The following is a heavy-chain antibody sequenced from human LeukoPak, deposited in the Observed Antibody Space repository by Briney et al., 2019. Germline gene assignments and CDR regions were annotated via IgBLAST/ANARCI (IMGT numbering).Heavy chain of an antibody. Sequence: GGSLRLSCAASGFTFSSYEMNWVRQAPGKGLEWVSYISSSGSTIYYADSVKGRFTISRDNAKNSLYPQMNSLRAEDTAVYYCARDRGYYDSSGFGYWGQGTLVTVSS. CDR3: ARDRGYYDSSGFGY. CDR1: GFTFSSYE. CDR2: ISSSGSTI. V-gene: IGHV3-48*03. J-gene: IGHJ4*02. D-gene: IGHD3-22*01.